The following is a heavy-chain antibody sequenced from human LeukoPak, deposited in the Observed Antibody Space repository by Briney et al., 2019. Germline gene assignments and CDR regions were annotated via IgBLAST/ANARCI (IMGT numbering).Heavy chain of an antibody. Sequence: KPSETLSLTCTVSGGSISSGGYYWSWIRQHPGKGLEWIGYIYSSGSTYYNPSLKSRVTISVDTSKNQFSLKLSSVTAADTAVYYCARDTRADGGYFDYWGQGTLVTVSS. J-gene: IGHJ4*02. D-gene: IGHD4-23*01. CDR1: GGSISSGGYY. V-gene: IGHV4-31*03. CDR3: ARDTRADGGYFDY. CDR2: IYSSGST.